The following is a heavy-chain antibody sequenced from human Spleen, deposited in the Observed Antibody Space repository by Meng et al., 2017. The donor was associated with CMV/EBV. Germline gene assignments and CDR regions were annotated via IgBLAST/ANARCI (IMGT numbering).Heavy chain of an antibody. Sequence: VGSISSRCCPWVWIHRPPGKGLEWIGSIFHSVSTYYNPSLKSRVTISVDTSKNQFSLKLSSVTAADTAVYYCARDLYSSSSGRYFDYWGQGTLVTVSS. V-gene: IGHV4-39*07. CDR1: VGSISSRCCP. CDR3: ARDLYSSSSGRYFDY. J-gene: IGHJ4*02. CDR2: IFHSVST. D-gene: IGHD6-6*01.